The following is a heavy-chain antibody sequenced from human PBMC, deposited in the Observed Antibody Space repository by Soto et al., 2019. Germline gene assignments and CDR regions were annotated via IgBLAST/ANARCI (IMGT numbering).Heavy chain of an antibody. CDR1: GGSISSSSYY. J-gene: IGHJ5*02. D-gene: IGHD6-19*01. CDR2: IYYSGST. CDR3: PCASLLAGTGWFDP. Sequence: PSETLSLTCTVSGGSISSSSYYWGWIRQPPGKGLEWIGSIYYSGSTYYNPSLKSRVTISVDTSKNQFSLKLSSVTAADTAVYYCPCASLLAGTGWFDPWGQGTLVTVS. V-gene: IGHV4-39*01.